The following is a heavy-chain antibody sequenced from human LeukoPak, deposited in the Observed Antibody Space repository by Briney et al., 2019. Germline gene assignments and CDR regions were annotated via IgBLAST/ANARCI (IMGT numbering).Heavy chain of an antibody. V-gene: IGHV3-13*01. J-gene: IGHJ6*02. CDR3: ARDYYDSSGYNYGMDV. CDR2: IGTAGDT. Sequence: GGSLRLSCAASGFTFSSYDMHWVRQTTGKGLEWVSGIGTAGDTYYPGSVKGRFTISRENAMNSLYLQMNSLRAGDTAVYYCARDYYDSSGYNYGMDVWGQGTTVTVSS. CDR1: GFTFSSYD. D-gene: IGHD3-22*01.